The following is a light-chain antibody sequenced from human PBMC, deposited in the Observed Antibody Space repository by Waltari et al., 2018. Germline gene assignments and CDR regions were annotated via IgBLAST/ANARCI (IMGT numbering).Light chain of an antibody. Sequence: TLSCRASQSVSSSFLAWYQQKPGQAPKLLISGASSRATGIPDRFSGSGSGTDFTLTISRLEPEDFAVYYCQQYGSSPWTFGQGTKVEIK. J-gene: IGKJ1*01. V-gene: IGKV3-20*01. CDR3: QQYGSSPWT. CDR1: QSVSSSF. CDR2: GAS.